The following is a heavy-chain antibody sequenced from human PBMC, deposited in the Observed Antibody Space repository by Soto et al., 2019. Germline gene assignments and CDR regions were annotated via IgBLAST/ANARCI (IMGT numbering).Heavy chain of an antibody. Sequence: ASVKVSCKASGYTFTDYYMHWVRRAPGQGLEWMGWINDNSGATRYSQRFQGRVTLTRDTSISTAYMELSSLRSDDTAVYYCARDSAAAAGLSFDYWGQGTLVTVSS. J-gene: IGHJ4*02. CDR2: INDNSGAT. CDR3: ARDSAAAAGLSFDY. CDR1: GYTFTDYY. D-gene: IGHD6-13*01. V-gene: IGHV1-2*02.